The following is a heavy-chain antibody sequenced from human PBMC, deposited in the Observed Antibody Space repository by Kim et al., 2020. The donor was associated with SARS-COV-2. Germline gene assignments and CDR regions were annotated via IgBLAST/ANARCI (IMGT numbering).Heavy chain of an antibody. CDR1: GFTFSSYA. V-gene: IGHV3-30-3*01. CDR2: ISYDGSNK. D-gene: IGHD1-26*01. J-gene: IGHJ6*02. Sequence: GGSLRLSCAASGFTFSSYAMHWVRQAPGKGLEWVAVISYDGSNKYYADSVKGRFTISRDNSKNTLYLQMNSLRAEDTAVYYRARAGRGSYYYGMDVWGQG. CDR3: ARAGRGSYYYGMDV.